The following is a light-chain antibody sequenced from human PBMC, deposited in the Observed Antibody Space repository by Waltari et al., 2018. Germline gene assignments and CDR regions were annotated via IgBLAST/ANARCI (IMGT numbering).Light chain of an antibody. CDR1: SSNIGRDT. V-gene: IGLV1-44*01. J-gene: IGLJ3*02. Sequence: QSVLTQPPSASGTPGQRVTISCSGSSSNIGRDTVNWYQQLPGTAPTLVIYSTSYRPSGAPDRFSGSKDGTSASLAIDGLQSEDEAEYYCAVWDDRLNVRVFGGGTKLTVL. CDR3: AVWDDRLNVRV. CDR2: STS.